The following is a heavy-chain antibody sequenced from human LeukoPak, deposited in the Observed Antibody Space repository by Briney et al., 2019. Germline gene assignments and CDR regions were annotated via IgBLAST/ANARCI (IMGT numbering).Heavy chain of an antibody. CDR1: GGSLSGYY. CDR3: ARGSRLTKPYYYYYYMDG. J-gene: IGHJ6*03. Sequence: SETLSLTCAVYGGSLSGYYWSWIRQPPGNGLEWNGEIHHSGSTNYHPSLKSRVTISVDTSKDQFSLKLSSVTAADTAVYYCARGSRLTKPYYYYYYMDGWGKGTTVTVSS. V-gene: IGHV4-34*01. CDR2: IHHSGST. D-gene: IGHD2-8*01.